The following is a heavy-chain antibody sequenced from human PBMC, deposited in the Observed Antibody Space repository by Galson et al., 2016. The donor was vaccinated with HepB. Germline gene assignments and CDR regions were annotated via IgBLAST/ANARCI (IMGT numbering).Heavy chain of an antibody. CDR1: GYRFPTYG. CDR2: ISANSGNT. V-gene: IGHV1-18*04. J-gene: IGHJ5*02. CDR3: ARGARPLTAMMHRRGHLDR. Sequence: SVKVSCKASGYRFPTYGISWVRQAPGQGLEWLGWISANSGNTIYAQKFQDRVTMTRDTSASTVYMDLRSLRSDDTAVYYCARGARPLTAMMHRRGHLDRWGQGTLVTVSS. D-gene: IGHD2-21*02.